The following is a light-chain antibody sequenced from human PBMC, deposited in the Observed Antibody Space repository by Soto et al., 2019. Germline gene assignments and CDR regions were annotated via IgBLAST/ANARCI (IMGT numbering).Light chain of an antibody. J-gene: IGLJ1*01. V-gene: IGLV2-14*01. Sequence: QSALTQPASVSGSPGQSITISCTGTSSDVGAYTSVSWYQQHPGKAPKLMIYEVSNRPSGVSNRFSGSKSANTASLTISGHQADDEAHYCCASDTSDNRNYVFGAGTKLTVL. CDR3: ASDTSDNRNYV. CDR1: SSDVGAYTS. CDR2: EVS.